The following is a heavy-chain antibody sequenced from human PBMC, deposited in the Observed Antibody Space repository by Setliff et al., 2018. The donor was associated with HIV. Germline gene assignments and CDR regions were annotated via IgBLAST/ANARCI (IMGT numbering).Heavy chain of an antibody. V-gene: IGHV3-11*04. J-gene: IGHJ4*02. Sequence: GGSLRLSCAASGFTVSSNYMSWVRQAPGRGLEWVSYITSSGTTTLYGDSMRGRFTASRDNAESSMYLQMNNLRAEDTAVYYCAIIRVNGSPYWGQGTPVTVSS. D-gene: IGHD3-10*01. CDR3: AIIRVNGSPY. CDR2: ITSSGTTT. CDR1: GFTVSSNY.